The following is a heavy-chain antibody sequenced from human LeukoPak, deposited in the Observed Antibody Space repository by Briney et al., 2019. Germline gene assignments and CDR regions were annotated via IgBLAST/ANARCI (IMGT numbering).Heavy chain of an antibody. Sequence: GASVKVSCKASGYTFISNNMNWVRQAPGQRLEWMGWINVGNGDTKYSQKFQGRVTITRDTSESTGYMGLSSLRSEDTAVYYCARWNYGMDVWGIGTTITVSS. V-gene: IGHV1-3*01. J-gene: IGHJ6*04. CDR2: INVGNGDT. D-gene: IGHD1-1*01. CDR3: ARWNYGMDV. CDR1: GYTFISNN.